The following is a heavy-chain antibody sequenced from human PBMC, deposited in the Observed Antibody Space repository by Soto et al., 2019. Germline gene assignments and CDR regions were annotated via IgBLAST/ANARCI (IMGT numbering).Heavy chain of an antibody. CDR1: GGTYSSYA. D-gene: IGHD6-19*01. CDR2: IIPIFGTA. Sequence: SVKVSCKASGGTYSSYASSWVRQAPGQGLEWMGGIIPIFGTANYAQKFQGRVTITADKSTSTAHMELSSLRSEDTAVYYCAVAATYSSGWYSGGDYWGQGTLVTVSS. CDR3: AVAATYSSGWYSGGDY. J-gene: IGHJ4*02. V-gene: IGHV1-69*06.